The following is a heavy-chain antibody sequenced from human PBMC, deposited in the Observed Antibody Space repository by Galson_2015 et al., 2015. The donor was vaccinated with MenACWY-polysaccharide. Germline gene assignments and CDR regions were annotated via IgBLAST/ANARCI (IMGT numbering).Heavy chain of an antibody. CDR1: GYTFTSYA. Sequence: SVKVSCKASGYTFTSYAMHWVRQAPGQRLEWMGWINAGNGNTKYSQKFQGRVTITRDTSASTAYMELSSLRSEDTAVYYCARADCGGDCYSEGHYYYYGMDVWGQGTTVTVSS. V-gene: IGHV1-3*01. CDR3: ARADCGGDCYSEGHYYYYGMDV. D-gene: IGHD2-21*02. CDR2: INAGNGNT. J-gene: IGHJ6*02.